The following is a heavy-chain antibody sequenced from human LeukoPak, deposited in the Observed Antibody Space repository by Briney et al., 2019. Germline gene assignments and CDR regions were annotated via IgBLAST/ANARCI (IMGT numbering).Heavy chain of an antibody. CDR1: GGSISRYY. J-gene: IGHJ4*02. CDR3: ASFSLDVVGAKFDY. D-gene: IGHD1-26*01. CDR2: IYYSGST. Sequence: SETLSLTCTVSGGSISRYYWSWIRQPPGKGLEWIGYIYYSGSTNYNPSLKSRVTISVDTSKNQFSLKLSSVTAADTAVYYCASFSLDVVGAKFDYWGQGTLVTVSS. V-gene: IGHV4-59*08.